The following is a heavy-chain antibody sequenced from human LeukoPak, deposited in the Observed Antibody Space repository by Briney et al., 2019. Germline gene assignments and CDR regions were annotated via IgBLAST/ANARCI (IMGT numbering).Heavy chain of an antibody. CDR2: IYSGGST. V-gene: IGHV3-53*05. Sequence: PGGSLRLSCAASGFTVSSNYMSWVRQAPGKGLEWVSVIYSGGSTYYADSVKGRFTISRDNSKNTLYLQMNSLRAEDTAVYYCARPAPGSGSTNYYFDYWGQGTLVTVSS. D-gene: IGHD3-10*01. J-gene: IGHJ4*02. CDR1: GFTVSSNY. CDR3: ARPAPGSGSTNYYFDY.